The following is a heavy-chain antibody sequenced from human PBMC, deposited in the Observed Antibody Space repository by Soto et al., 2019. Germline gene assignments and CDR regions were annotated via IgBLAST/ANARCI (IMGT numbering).Heavy chain of an antibody. D-gene: IGHD3-22*01. CDR1: GFTFSSHW. CDR3: ARGDYYDTVGPSSDAFDI. CDR2: IKPDGSEK. V-gene: IGHV3-7*04. Sequence: QLMESGGGLVQPGGSLRLTCAASGFTFSSHWMSWVRQAPGKGLEWAANIKPDGSEKWYVDSVKGRFTISRDNAKNSLYLQMNSLRAEDTAVYYCARGDYYDTVGPSSDAFDIWGQGTMVTVSS. J-gene: IGHJ3*02.